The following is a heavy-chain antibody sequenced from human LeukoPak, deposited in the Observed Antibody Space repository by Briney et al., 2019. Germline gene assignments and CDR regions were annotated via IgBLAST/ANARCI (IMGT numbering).Heavy chain of an antibody. V-gene: IGHV3-74*01. J-gene: IGHJ4*02. CDR2: INSDGSWT. Sequence: QPGGSLRLSCAGFGFTFGNHWMHWARQTPGKGLVWVSHINSDGSWTSYADSVKGRFTISKDNAKNTVYLQMNNLRAEDTAVYYCVSFYETYWGRGTLVTVSS. CDR3: VSFYETY. CDR1: GFTFGNHW. D-gene: IGHD2-2*01.